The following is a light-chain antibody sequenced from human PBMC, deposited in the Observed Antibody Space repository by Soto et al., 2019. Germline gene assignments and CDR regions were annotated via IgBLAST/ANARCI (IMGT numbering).Light chain of an antibody. V-gene: IGKV3-20*01. CDR3: QQCDTSPWT. CDR1: QSVSSY. CDR2: GAS. J-gene: IGKJ1*01. Sequence: EIALTQSPDTLSLSPGERATLSCRASQSVSSYLAWYQQKPGQAPRLLIYGASSRATGIPDRFSGGGSGTDFTLGISRLEPGDSAVYFCQQCDTSPWTFGQGTKVEIK.